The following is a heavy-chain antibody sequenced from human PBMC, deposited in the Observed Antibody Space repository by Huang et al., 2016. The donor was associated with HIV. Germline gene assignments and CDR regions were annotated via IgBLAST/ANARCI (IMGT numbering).Heavy chain of an antibody. Sequence: QVQLVQSGAEVKKQGSSVRVSCRAYRDTFRKYAISWVREAPGQGLEGMGCKSPIFGTPNYAQKFQGRITISAKESTSTVYVEFSSLTCQDTSVYYCARGMWDSNWDGTDWLLRHFDSWGQGTLVTVSS. CDR3: ARGMWDSNWDGTDWLLRHFDS. CDR1: RDTFRKYA. D-gene: IGHD2-15*01. CDR2: KSPIFGTP. J-gene: IGHJ4*02. V-gene: IGHV1-69*13.